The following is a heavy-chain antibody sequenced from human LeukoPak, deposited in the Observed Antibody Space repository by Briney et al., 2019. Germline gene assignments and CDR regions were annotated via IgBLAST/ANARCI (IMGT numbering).Heavy chain of an antibody. Sequence: KTGGSLRLSCAASGFTFSSYCMHWVRQAPGKGLEWVSAISGSGGSTYYADSVKGRFTISRDNSKNTLYLQMNSLRAEDTAVYYCAKERSIAAAGTGFDCWGQGTLVTVSS. CDR2: ISGSGGST. J-gene: IGHJ4*02. D-gene: IGHD6-13*01. CDR1: GFTFSSYC. CDR3: AKERSIAAAGTGFDC. V-gene: IGHV3-23*01.